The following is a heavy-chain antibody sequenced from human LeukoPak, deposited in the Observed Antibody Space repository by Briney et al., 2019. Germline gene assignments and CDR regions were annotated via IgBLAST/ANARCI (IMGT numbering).Heavy chain of an antibody. CDR1: GFTFSSYG. D-gene: IGHD2/OR15-2a*01. V-gene: IGHV3-33*01. CDR2: IWYDGSNK. J-gene: IGHJ3*02. Sequence: GGSLRLSCAASGFTFSSYGMHWVRQAPGKGLEWVAVIWYDGSNKYYADSVKGRFTISRDNSKNTLYLQMNSLRAEDTAVYYCARDYLSQEDHAFDMWGQGTMVTVSS. CDR3: ARDYLSQEDHAFDM.